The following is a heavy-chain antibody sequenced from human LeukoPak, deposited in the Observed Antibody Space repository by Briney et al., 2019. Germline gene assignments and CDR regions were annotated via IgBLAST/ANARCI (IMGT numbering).Heavy chain of an antibody. Sequence: PSETLSLTCTVSGGSFSTYYWSWIRQSPGKGLEWIGYIYYSGITHYNPSLKSRVTISIDTSKSQFSLSLSSVTAADTAVYYCARHPTFYDILTGAYFDYWGQGTLVTASS. CDR3: ARHPTFYDILTGAYFDY. CDR2: IYYSGIT. D-gene: IGHD3-9*01. J-gene: IGHJ4*02. CDR1: GGSFSTYY. V-gene: IGHV4-59*08.